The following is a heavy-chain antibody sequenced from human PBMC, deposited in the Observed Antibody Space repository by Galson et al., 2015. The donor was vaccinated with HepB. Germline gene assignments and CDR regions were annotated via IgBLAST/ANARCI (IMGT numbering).Heavy chain of an antibody. CDR1: GGTFSSYT. CDR3: ARGASWGSDAFDI. J-gene: IGHJ3*02. V-gene: IGHV1-69*02. CDR2: IIPILGIA. Sequence: SVKVSCKASGGTFSSYTISWVRQAPGQGLEWMGRIIPILGIANYAQKLQGRVTITADKSTSTAYMELSSLRSEDTAVYYCARGASWGSDAFDIWGQGTMVTVSS. D-gene: IGHD1-26*01.